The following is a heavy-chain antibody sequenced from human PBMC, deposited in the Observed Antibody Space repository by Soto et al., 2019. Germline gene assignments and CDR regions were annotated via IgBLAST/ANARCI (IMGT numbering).Heavy chain of an antibody. CDR3: ARDNPHYYDSSGYLDY. CDR1: GFTVSSNY. Sequence: GGSLRLSCAASGFTVSSNYMSWVRQAPGKGLEWVSVIYSGGSTYYADSVKGRFTISRDNSKNTLYLQMNSLRAEDTAVYYCARDNPHYYDSSGYLDYWGQGTLVTVSS. D-gene: IGHD3-22*01. J-gene: IGHJ4*02. CDR2: IYSGGST. V-gene: IGHV3-53*01.